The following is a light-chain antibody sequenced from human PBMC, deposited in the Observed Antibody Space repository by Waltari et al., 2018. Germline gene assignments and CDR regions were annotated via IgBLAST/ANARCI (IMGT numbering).Light chain of an antibody. CDR1: SGHSNYA. CDR2: LNSDGSH. Sequence: QLVLTQSPSASASLGASVKLTCTLSSGHSNYAIAWHQQQPKKGPRYLMKLNSDGSHTKGDGIPDRLSGSSSGAERFLTISSLQSEDEGDYYCQTWDTDIHVVFGGGTKLIVL. CDR3: QTWDTDIHVV. V-gene: IGLV4-69*01. J-gene: IGLJ2*01.